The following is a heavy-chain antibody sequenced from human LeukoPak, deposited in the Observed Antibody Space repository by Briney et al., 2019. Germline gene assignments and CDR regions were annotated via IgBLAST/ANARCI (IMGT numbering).Heavy chain of an antibody. Sequence: SVKVSCKASGGTFSSYAISWVRQAPGQGLEWMGGIIPIFGTANYAQKFQGRVTITADESTSTAYMEQSSLRSEDTAVYYCARGRSSGWFPDYFDYWGQGTLVTVSS. D-gene: IGHD6-19*01. J-gene: IGHJ4*02. V-gene: IGHV1-69*01. CDR1: GGTFSSYA. CDR3: ARGRSSGWFPDYFDY. CDR2: IIPIFGTA.